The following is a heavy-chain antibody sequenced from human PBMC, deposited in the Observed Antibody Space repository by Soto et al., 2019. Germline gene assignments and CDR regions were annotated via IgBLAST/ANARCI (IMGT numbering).Heavy chain of an antibody. Sequence: PSETLSLTCAVYGASLSDNYCNWLRQPPGKGLEWIGEINHSGNTNYNPSLRSRVTISIDTSKNQLSLNLRSVSAADTAVYYCARGRGEGDAWGQGTPVTVSS. CDR2: INHSGNT. D-gene: IGHD2-21*01. CDR3: ARGRGEGDA. CDR1: GASLSDNY. J-gene: IGHJ5*02. V-gene: IGHV4-34*01.